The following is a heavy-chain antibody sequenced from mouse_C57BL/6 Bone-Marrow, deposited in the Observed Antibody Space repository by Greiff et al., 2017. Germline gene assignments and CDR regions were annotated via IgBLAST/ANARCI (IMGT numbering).Heavy chain of an antibody. J-gene: IGHJ2*01. D-gene: IGHD1-1*02. V-gene: IGHV1-64*01. CDR2: IHPNSGST. CDR1: GYTFTSYW. Sequence: QVHVKQPGAELVKPGASVKLSCKASGYTFTSYWMHWVKQRPGQGLEWIGMIHPNSGSTNYNEKFKSKATLTVDKSSSTAYMQLRSLTSEDSAVYYCALYGIYYWGQGTILTVS. CDR3: ALYGIYY.